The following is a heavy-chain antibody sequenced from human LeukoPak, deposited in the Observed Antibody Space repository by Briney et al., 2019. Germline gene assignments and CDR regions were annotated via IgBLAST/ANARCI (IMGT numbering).Heavy chain of an antibody. J-gene: IGHJ3*02. CDR2: IYYSGST. V-gene: IGHV4-39*01. CDR3: ARPTFYVGSGHDAFDI. CDR1: GRSYSCGSSC. D-gene: IGHD3-22*01. Sequence: PSETLSLTCTAPGRSYSCGSSCWGWLRQPPGKGLEWIETIYYSGSTYYNPSLKSRVAISVDTSKNLFSLKLSSVTAADTAVYYCARPTFYVGSGHDAFDIWGQGTMVTVSS.